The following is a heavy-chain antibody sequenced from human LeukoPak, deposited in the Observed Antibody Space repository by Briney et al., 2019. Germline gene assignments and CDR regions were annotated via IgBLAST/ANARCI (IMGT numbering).Heavy chain of an antibody. V-gene: IGHV1-69*06. D-gene: IGHD3-22*01. CDR1: GGTSSTYA. J-gene: IGHJ4*02. CDR2: IIPIFDTT. Sequence: GASVKVSCKASGGTSSTYAFSWVRQAPGQGLEWMGGIIPIFDTTSYTQKFQGRVTVTADRSTSTVYMELSGLRSEDTAVYYCARGGTYYYDSTGYSFDYWGQGTLVTVSS. CDR3: ARGGTYYYDSTGYSFDY.